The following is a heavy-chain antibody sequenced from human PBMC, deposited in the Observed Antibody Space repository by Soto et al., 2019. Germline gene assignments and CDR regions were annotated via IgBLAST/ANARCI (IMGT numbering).Heavy chain of an antibody. D-gene: IGHD1-1*01. Sequence: PWVSLRLSCAASGFSFSGKNYLTWVRQAPGKGLEWVSALYSSDGTYYADSVKGRFSVSRGNSKNTFYLQLHSLRPEDTALYFCATWLQREHAFDIWGLGTMVTVSS. V-gene: IGHV3-53*01. CDR3: ATWLQREHAFDI. CDR2: LYSSDGT. J-gene: IGHJ3*02. CDR1: GFSFSGKNY.